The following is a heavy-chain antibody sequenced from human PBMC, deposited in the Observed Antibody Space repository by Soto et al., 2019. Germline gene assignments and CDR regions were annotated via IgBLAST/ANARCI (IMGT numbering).Heavy chain of an antibody. CDR2: MNHNSGNT. Sequence: QVQLVQSGAEVKKPGASVKVSCKASGYTFTSYDIHWVRQATGQGLEWMGWMNHNSGNTGYAQKLQGRVTMTRNTSISTAYMELSSLRSEYTAVYYCARGLGLSWFDPWGQGTLVTVSS. J-gene: IGHJ5*02. CDR3: ARGLGLSWFDP. V-gene: IGHV1-8*01. CDR1: GYTFTSYD.